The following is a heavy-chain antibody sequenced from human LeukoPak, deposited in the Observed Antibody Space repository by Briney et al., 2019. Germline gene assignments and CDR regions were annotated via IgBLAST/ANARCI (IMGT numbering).Heavy chain of an antibody. V-gene: IGHV4-38-2*01. CDR2: IYHSGST. J-gene: IGHJ4*02. CDR3: ARQSVAAAGDFDY. CDR1: GYSISSGYY. Sequence: SETLSLTCAVPGYSISSGYYWGWIRQPPGKGLEWIGSIYHSGSTYYNPSLKSRVTISVDTSKNQFSLKLSSVTAADTAVYYCARQSVAAAGDFDYWGQGTLVTVSS. D-gene: IGHD6-13*01.